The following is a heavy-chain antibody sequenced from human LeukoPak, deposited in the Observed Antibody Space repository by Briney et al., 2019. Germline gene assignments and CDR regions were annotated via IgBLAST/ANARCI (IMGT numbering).Heavy chain of an antibody. J-gene: IGHJ3*02. CDR1: GYTFTGYY. V-gene: IGHV1-2*02. CDR2: INPNSGGT. Sequence: ASVKVSCKAYGYTFTGYYMHWVRQAPGQGLEWMGWINPNSGGTNYAQKFQGRVTMTRDTSISTAYMELSRLRSDDTAVHYCASPTDLDHDAFDIWGQGTMVTVSS. CDR3: ASPTDLDHDAFDI.